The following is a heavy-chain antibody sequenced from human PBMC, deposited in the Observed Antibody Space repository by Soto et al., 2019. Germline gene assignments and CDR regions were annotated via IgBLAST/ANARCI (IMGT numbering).Heavy chain of an antibody. D-gene: IGHD4-4*01. Sequence: PSETLSLTCTVSGGSINGYYWSWIRQPPGKGLEWIGYIYYSGSTNYNPPLKSRVTISVGTSKNQFSLNLSSVTAADTAVYYCARHGSYSNSLYAFDIWGQGTMVTVSS. V-gene: IGHV4-59*08. CDR3: ARHGSYSNSLYAFDI. CDR1: GGSINGYY. J-gene: IGHJ3*02. CDR2: IYYSGST.